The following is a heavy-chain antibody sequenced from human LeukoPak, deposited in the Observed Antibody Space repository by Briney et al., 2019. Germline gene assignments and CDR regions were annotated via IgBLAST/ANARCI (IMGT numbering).Heavy chain of an antibody. Sequence: PGRSLSLSCAASGFTFSTYDMHWVRQAPGKGREWVAVIWYDGSNKYYADSVKGRFTISRDNSKNTLYLQMNSLRAEDTAVYYCARDTTIFGVVIINGYFDYWGQRTLVTVSS. CDR1: GFTFSTYD. J-gene: IGHJ4*02. V-gene: IGHV3-33*01. CDR3: ARDTTIFGVVIINGYFDY. D-gene: IGHD3-3*01. CDR2: IWYDGSNK.